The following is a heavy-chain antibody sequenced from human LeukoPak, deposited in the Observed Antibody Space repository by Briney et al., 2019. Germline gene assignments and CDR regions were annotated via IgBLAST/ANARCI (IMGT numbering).Heavy chain of an antibody. CDR3: ARSPDSGSYFRFPSYYMDV. J-gene: IGHJ6*03. CDR1: GYSFTSYW. CDR2: IYPGDSDT. V-gene: IGHV5-51*01. D-gene: IGHD1-26*01. Sequence: PGESLKISCKGSGYSFTSYWIGWVRQMPGKGLEWMGIIYPGDSDTRYSPSFQGQVTISADKSISTAYLQWSSLKASDTAMYYCARSPDSGSYFRFPSYYMDVWGKGTTVTVSS.